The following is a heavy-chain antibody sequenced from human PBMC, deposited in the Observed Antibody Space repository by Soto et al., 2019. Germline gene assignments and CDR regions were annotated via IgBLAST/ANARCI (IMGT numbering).Heavy chain of an antibody. CDR3: AREDSSSGSWYFDY. CDR1: GYTFTSYG. Sequence: ASVKVSCKASGYTFTSYGISWVRQAPGQGLEWMGWISAYNGNTNYAQKLQGRVTMTTDTSTSTAYMELRSLRSDDTAVYYCAREDSSSGSWYFDYWGQGTLVTVSS. V-gene: IGHV1-18*01. D-gene: IGHD6-6*01. CDR2: ISAYNGNT. J-gene: IGHJ4*02.